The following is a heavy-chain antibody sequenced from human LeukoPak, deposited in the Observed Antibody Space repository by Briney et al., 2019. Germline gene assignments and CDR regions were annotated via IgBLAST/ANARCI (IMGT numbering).Heavy chain of an antibody. CDR3: ARNVGWYSHDS. J-gene: IGHJ4*02. Sequence: PSETLSLTCTLSGDSLSSHYWSWIRQPPGKGLEWIGYIYGSGSTHYDPSLRSRVSISEDTSKNQFSLKLTSVTAADTAVYYCARNVGWYSHDSCGQGTLVTVSS. D-gene: IGHD6-19*01. V-gene: IGHV4-59*08. CDR1: GDSLSSHY. CDR2: IYGSGST.